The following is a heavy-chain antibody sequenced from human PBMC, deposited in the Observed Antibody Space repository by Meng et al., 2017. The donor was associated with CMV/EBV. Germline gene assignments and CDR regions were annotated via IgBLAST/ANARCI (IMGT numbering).Heavy chain of an antibody. Sequence: SETLSLTCTVSGGSVSSGSYYWSWIRQPPGKGLEWIGYIYYSGSTNYNPSLKSRVTISVDTSKNQCSLKLSSVTAADTAVYYCARGAAARLGYYYYGMDVWGQGTTVTVSS. D-gene: IGHD6-6*01. CDR3: ARGAAARLGYYYYGMDV. V-gene: IGHV4-61*01. J-gene: IGHJ6*02. CDR1: GGSVSSGSYY. CDR2: IYYSGST.